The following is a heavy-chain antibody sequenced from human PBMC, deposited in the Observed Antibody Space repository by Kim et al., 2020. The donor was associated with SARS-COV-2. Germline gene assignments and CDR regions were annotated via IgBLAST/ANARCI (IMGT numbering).Heavy chain of an antibody. V-gene: IGHV4-59*13. CDR3: ARGRTYYSK. D-gene: IGHD3-10*01. J-gene: IGHJ4*02. Sequence: SETLSLTCTVSGGSISNNYWNWFRQPPGKGLEWIGYIYYSGSTNYNASLESRVTISVDTSKSQFSLKLSSVTAADTAVYYCARGRTYYSKWGQGTLVIVS. CDR1: GGSISNNY. CDR2: IYYSGST.